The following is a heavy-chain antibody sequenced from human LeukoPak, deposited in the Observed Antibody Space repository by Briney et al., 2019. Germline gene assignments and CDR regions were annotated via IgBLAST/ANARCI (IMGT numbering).Heavy chain of an antibody. J-gene: IGHJ4*02. Sequence: GGSLRLSCAASGFTFSSYAMSWVRQAPGKGLELVSAISGSGGSTYYADSGKGRFTISRDNSKNTLYLQMNSLRAEDTAVYYCAKAGGYYYGSGDYDYWGQGTLVTVSS. V-gene: IGHV3-23*01. D-gene: IGHD3-10*01. CDR3: AKAGGYYYGSGDYDY. CDR2: ISGSGGST. CDR1: GFTFSSYA.